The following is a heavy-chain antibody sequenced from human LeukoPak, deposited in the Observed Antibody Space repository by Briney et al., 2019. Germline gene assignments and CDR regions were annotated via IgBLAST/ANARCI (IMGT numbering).Heavy chain of an antibody. V-gene: IGHV1-69*01. J-gene: IGHJ6*04. D-gene: IGHD2-2*01. CDR2: IIHPFDSA. CDR1: GGTFSSYA. Sequence: SVKVSCKAAGGTFSSYAISWVGQAPGQGLEWMVGIIHPFDSANYAQQFQRSVTITADESTSTAYMERSSLRSEDTAVYCAARGDPTSTSFYYYGMDVWGKGTPVTVSS. CDR3: ARGDPTSTSFYYYGMDV.